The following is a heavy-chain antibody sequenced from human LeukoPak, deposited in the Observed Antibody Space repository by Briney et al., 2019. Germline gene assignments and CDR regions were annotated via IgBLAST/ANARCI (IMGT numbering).Heavy chain of an antibody. V-gene: IGHV4-59*12. CDR2: IYYSGST. D-gene: IGHD2-21*01. CDR1: GGSISSFY. CDR3: ARGGNRIAYYYYGMDV. Sequence: SETLSLTCSVSGGSISSFYWSWIRQPPGKGLECIGYIYYSGSTNYNPSLKSRVTISVDTSKNQFSLKLSSVTAADTAVYYCARGGNRIAYYYYGMDVWGQGTTVTVSS. J-gene: IGHJ6*02.